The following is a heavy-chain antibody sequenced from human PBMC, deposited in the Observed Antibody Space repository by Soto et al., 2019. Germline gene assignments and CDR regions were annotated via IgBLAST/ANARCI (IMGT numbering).Heavy chain of an antibody. J-gene: IGHJ5*02. D-gene: IGHD3-3*01. V-gene: IGHV2-5*02. CDR1: GFSLSTSGVG. CDR3: AHYYDFWSAQGRNWFDP. Sequence: GSGPTLVNPTQTLTLTCTFSGFSLSTSGVGVGWIRQPPGKALEWLALIYWDDDKRYSPSLKGRLTITKDTSKNQVVLTMTNMDPVDTATYYCAHYYDFWSAQGRNWFDPWGQGTLVTVSS. CDR2: IYWDDDK.